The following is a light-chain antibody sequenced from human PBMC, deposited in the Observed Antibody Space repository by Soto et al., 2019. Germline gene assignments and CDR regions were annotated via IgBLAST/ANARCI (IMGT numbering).Light chain of an antibody. CDR3: TSYATGSAYV. CDR2: DVS. Sequence: QSVLTQPPSVSGSPGQSVTISCTGTSSDVGGYNRVSWYQQPPGKAPKLLIYDVSNRPSGGSTRFSGSKSGNTASLTISGLQAGDEADYYCTSYATGSAYVFGPGTKVTVL. J-gene: IGLJ1*01. V-gene: IGLV2-18*02. CDR1: SSDVGGYNR.